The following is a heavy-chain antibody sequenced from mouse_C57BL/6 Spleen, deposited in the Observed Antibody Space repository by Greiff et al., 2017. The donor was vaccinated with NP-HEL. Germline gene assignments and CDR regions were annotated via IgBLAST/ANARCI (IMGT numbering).Heavy chain of an antibody. CDR2: ISGGGGNT. CDR3: AGGYYGSSRDYAMDD. J-gene: IGHJ4*01. V-gene: IGHV5-9*01. Sequence: EVQLVESGGGLVKPGGSLKLSCAASGFTFSSYTMSWVRQTPEKRLEWVATISGGGGNTYYPDSVKGRFTISRDNAKNTLYLQRSSLRSEDTALYYCAGGYYGSSRDYAMDDWGPGTSVTV. CDR1: GFTFSSYT. D-gene: IGHD1-1*01.